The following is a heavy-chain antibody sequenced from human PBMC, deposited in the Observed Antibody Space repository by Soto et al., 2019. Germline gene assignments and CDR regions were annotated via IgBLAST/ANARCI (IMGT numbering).Heavy chain of an antibody. J-gene: IGHJ4*02. CDR3: AHRVLRTVFGLVTTTAIYFDF. Sequence: QITLNESGPTQVKPRQTLTLPCTFSGFSLTTSGVGVGWIRQSPGKAPEWLALIYWDDDKRYSPSLKSRLTIPKDTSKNQVVLTMADLDPADTATYYCAHRVLRTVFGLVTTTAIYFDFWGQGTPVAVSS. CDR1: GFSLTTSGVG. D-gene: IGHD3-3*01. CDR2: IYWDDDK. V-gene: IGHV2-5*02.